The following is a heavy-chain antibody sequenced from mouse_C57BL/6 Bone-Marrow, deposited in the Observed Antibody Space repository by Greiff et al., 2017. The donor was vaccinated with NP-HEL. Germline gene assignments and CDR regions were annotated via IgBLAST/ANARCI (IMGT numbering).Heavy chain of an antibody. D-gene: IGHD1-1*01. V-gene: IGHV1-26*01. CDR2: INPNNGGT. CDR3: ARLRSV. Sequence: EVQLQQSGPELVKPGASVKISCKASGYTFTDYYMNWVKQSHGKSLEWIGDINPNNGGTSYNQKFKGKATLTVDKSSSTAYMELRSLTSEDSAVYYCARLRSVWGTGTTVTVSS. CDR1: GYTFTDYY. J-gene: IGHJ1*03.